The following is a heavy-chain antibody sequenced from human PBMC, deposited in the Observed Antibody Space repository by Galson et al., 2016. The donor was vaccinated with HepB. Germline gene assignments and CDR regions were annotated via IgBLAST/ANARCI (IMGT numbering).Heavy chain of an antibody. J-gene: IGHJ3*02. CDR2: INSDGRST. V-gene: IGHV3-74*01. CDR1: GFTFSSYW. Sequence: SLRLSCAASGFTFSSYWMHWVRQGPGTGLVWVSRINSDGRSTTYADSVKGRFTISSENAKNTLYLQMNSLRAEDTALYYCARVGDFWSGYTYGFDIWGQGTMVTVSS. D-gene: IGHD3-3*01. CDR3: ARVGDFWSGYTYGFDI.